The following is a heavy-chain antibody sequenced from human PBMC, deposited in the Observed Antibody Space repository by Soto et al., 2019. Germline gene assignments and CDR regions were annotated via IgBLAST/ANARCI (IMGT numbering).Heavy chain of an antibody. V-gene: IGHV3-33*01. Sequence: SGGSLRLSCAASGFTFSSYGMHWVRQAPGKGLEWVAVIWYDGSNKYYADSVKGRFTISRDNSKNTLYLQMNSLRAEDTAVYYCASQYAEAAGTDYYYGMDVWGQGTTVTVSS. D-gene: IGHD6-13*01. J-gene: IGHJ6*02. CDR2: IWYDGSNK. CDR1: GFTFSSYG. CDR3: ASQYAEAAGTDYYYGMDV.